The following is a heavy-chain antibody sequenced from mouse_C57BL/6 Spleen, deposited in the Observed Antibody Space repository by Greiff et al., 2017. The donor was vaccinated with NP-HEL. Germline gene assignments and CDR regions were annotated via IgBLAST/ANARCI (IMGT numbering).Heavy chain of an antibody. D-gene: IGHD3-3*01. Sequence: VQLVESGPELVKPGASVKISCKASGYAFSSSWMNWVKQRPGKGLEWIGRIYPGDGDTNYNGKFKGKATLTADKSSSTAYMQLSSLTSEDSAVYFCASLGQQVYYFDYWGQGTTLTVSS. CDR3: ASLGQQVYYFDY. CDR2: IYPGDGDT. CDR1: GYAFSSSW. V-gene: IGHV1-82*01. J-gene: IGHJ2*01.